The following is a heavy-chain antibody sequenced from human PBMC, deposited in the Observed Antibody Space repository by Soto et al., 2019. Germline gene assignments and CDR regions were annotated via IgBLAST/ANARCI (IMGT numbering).Heavy chain of an antibody. CDR2: INHSGST. CDR1: GGSFSGYY. CDR3: ARVIAAAGTNYYYGMDG. J-gene: IGHJ6*02. D-gene: IGHD6-13*01. V-gene: IGHV4-34*01. Sequence: SETLSLTCAVYGGSFSGYYWSWIRQPPGKGLEWIGEINHSGSTNYNPSLKSRVTISVDTSKNQFSLKLSSVTAADTAVYYCARVIAAAGTNYYYGMDGWGQGTTVTVSS.